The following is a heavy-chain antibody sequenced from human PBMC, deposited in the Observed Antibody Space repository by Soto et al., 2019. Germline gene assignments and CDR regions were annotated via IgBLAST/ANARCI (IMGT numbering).Heavy chain of an antibody. D-gene: IGHD2-15*01. CDR1: GFTFSNYA. CDR2: ISGSSGAT. V-gene: IGHV3-23*01. J-gene: IGHJ4*02. CDR3: AKASDSHLVRSIYFDY. Sequence: PVGSLRLSCVASGFTFSNYAMNWVRQAPGKGLEWVSLISGSSGATYYADSVKGRFTISRDNSKNTLYLQMYSLRADDTAAYYCAKASDSHLVRSIYFDYWGQGALVTVS.